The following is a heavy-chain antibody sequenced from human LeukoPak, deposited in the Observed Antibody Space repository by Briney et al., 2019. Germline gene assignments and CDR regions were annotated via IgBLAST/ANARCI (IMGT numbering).Heavy chain of an antibody. J-gene: IGHJ6*02. CDR2: IKQDGSEK. CDR1: GFTFSNYW. V-gene: IGHV3-7*04. Sequence: GGSLRLSCAASGFTFSNYWMSWVRQAPGKGLEWVANIKQDGSEKYHVDSVKGRFTISRDNAKNSLYLQMNSLRAEDTAVYYCARDLVYCSSTSCYGGGYYAMDVWGQGTTVTVSS. D-gene: IGHD2-2*01. CDR3: ARDLVYCSSTSCYGGGYYAMDV.